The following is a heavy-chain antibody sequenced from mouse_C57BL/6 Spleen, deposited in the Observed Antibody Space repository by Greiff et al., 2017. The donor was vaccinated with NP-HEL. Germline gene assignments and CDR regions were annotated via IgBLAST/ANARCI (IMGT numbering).Heavy chain of an antibody. CDR2: IYPGNGDT. Sequence: QVQLQQSGAELVRPGASVKMSCKASGYTFTSYNMHWVKQTPRQGLEWIGAIYPGNGDTSYNQKFKGKATLTVDKSSSTAYMLSSLTSEDSAVYFCARWGLDPYFDYWGQGTTLTVSS. J-gene: IGHJ2*01. V-gene: IGHV1-12*01. CDR1: GYTFTSYN. CDR3: ARWGLDPYFDY. D-gene: IGHD3-3*01.